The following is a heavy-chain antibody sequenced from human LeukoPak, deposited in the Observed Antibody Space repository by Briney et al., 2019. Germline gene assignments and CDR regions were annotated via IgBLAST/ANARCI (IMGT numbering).Heavy chain of an antibody. Sequence: GGSLRLSCAASGFTFSSYAMSWVRQAQGKGLEWVSAISGSGGSTYYADSVKGRFTISRDNSKNTLYLQMNSLRAEDTAVYYCAKDRGGDIVVVPAAPGAFDIWGQGTMVTVSS. CDR3: AKDRGGDIVVVPAAPGAFDI. CDR2: ISGSGGST. CDR1: GFTFSSYA. D-gene: IGHD2-2*01. V-gene: IGHV3-23*01. J-gene: IGHJ3*02.